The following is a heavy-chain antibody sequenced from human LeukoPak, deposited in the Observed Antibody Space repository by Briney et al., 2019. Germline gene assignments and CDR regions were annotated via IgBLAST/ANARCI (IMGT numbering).Heavy chain of an antibody. J-gene: IGHJ4*02. CDR3: ARHLSGSGSYYVFDY. Sequence: SETLSLTCAAYGGSFNDYYWNWIRQPPGKGLEWMGEINLRGSTTYNPSLKSRVTISVDTSKNQFSLKLSSVTAADTAVYYCARHLSGSGSYYVFDYWGQGTLVTVSS. V-gene: IGHV4-34*01. CDR2: INLRGST. CDR1: GGSFNDYY. D-gene: IGHD3-10*01.